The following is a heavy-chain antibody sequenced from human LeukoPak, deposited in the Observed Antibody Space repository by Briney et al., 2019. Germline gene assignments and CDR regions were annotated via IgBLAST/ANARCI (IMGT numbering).Heavy chain of an antibody. CDR1: GYTLTELS. CDR3: ATFQYGSGWYFDY. D-gene: IGHD6-19*01. Sequence: ASVKVSCKVSGYTLTELSMHWVRQAPGKGLEWMGGFDPEDGETIYAQKFQGRVTMTEDTSTDTAYMELSSLRSADTAVYYCATFQYGSGWYFDYWGQGTLVTVSS. J-gene: IGHJ4*02. CDR2: FDPEDGET. V-gene: IGHV1-24*01.